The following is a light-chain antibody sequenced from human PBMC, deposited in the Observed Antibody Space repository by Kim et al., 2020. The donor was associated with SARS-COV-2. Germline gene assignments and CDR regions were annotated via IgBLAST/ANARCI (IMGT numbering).Light chain of an antibody. J-gene: IGLJ2*01. V-gene: IGLV10-54*01. CDR2: RNN. CDR3: SAWDYSVNAWV. Sequence: QTAPLTCTGDSNNVGTEGAAWLQQHPGHPPKLLFYRNNDRPSGISQRLSASRSGSTASLTITGLQPDDEADYYCSAWDYSVNAWVFGGGTQLTVL. CDR1: SNNVGTEG.